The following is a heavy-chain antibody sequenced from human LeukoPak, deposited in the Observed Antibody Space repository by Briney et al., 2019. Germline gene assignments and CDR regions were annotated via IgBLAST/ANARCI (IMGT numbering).Heavy chain of an antibody. V-gene: IGHV3-53*01. D-gene: IGHD4-17*01. Sequence: GGSLRLSCAASGLTVTDNYFSWVRQAPGKGLEWVSVIFPDGRTYHADSVKGRFTISRDNSKNTLLLQMNGLRADDTALYHCARTNPVYGDFDYWGQGILVTVSS. J-gene: IGHJ4*02. CDR1: GLTVTDNY. CDR3: ARTNPVYGDFDY. CDR2: IFPDGRT.